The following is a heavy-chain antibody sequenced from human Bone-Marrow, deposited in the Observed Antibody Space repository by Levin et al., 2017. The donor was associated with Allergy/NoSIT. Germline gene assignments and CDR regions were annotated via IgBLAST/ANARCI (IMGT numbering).Heavy chain of an antibody. J-gene: IGHJ6*02. CDR1: GFSLSNSKMG. Sequence: SGPTLVKPTETLTLTCTVSGFSLSNSKMGVSWIRQPPGKALEWLAHIFSNDEKSYSTSLKSRLTISKDTSKSQVVLILTNPAPVDTATYFCARIDLSAHCSDDCRFYYKGMDVWGQGTTVSVSS. CDR2: IFSNDEK. CDR3: ARIDLSAHCSDDCRFYYKGMDV. V-gene: IGHV2-26*01. D-gene: IGHD2-21*02.